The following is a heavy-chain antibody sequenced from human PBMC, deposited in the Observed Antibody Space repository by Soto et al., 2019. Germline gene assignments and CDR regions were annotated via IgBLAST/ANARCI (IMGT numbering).Heavy chain of an antibody. CDR2: INSDGTST. CDR1: GFTFGSYW. J-gene: IGHJ4*02. Sequence: GGSLRLSCAAFGFTFGSYWMHWVRQAPGKGLVWVSRINSDGTSTRYADSVKGRFAISRDNAKNTLYVQMNSLRVEDTAVYYCASQSAAIGSGYWDYWGQGTLVTVSS. CDR3: ASQSAAIGSGYWDY. D-gene: IGHD3-22*01. V-gene: IGHV3-74*01.